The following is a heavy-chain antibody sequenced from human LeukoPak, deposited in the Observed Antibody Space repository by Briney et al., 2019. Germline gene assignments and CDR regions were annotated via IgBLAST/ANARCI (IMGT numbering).Heavy chain of an antibody. V-gene: IGHV1-8*01. J-gene: IGHJ6*03. CDR3: ARGRLVPAARPHYYYYYYMDV. D-gene: IGHD2-2*01. CDR1: GYTFTSYD. Sequence: ASVKVSCKASGYTFTSYDINWVRQATGQGLEWMGWMNPNSGNTGYAQKFQGRVTMTRNTSISTAYMELSSLRSEDTAVYYCARGRLVPAARPHYYYYYYMDVWGKGTTVTVSS. CDR2: MNPNSGNT.